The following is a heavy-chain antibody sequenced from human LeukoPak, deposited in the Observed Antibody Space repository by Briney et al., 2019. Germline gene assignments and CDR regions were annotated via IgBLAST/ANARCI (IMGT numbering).Heavy chain of an antibody. V-gene: IGHV4-39*07. CDR2: IYYGSVFYSVST. D-gene: IGHD3-10*01. CDR3: ALGRTMVRGVKED. Sequence: SETLSLTCTVSDGSISSSSYYWGWIRQPPGKGLEWIGSIYYGSVFYSVSTYYNPSLKSRVTISVDTSKNQFSLKLSSVTAADTAVYYCALGRTMVRGVKEDWGQGTLVTVSS. CDR1: DGSISSSSYY. J-gene: IGHJ4*02.